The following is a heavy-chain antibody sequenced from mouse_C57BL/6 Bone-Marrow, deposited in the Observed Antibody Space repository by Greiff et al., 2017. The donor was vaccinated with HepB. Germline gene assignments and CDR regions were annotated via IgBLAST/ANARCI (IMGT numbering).Heavy chain of an antibody. D-gene: IGHD6-1*01. CDR3: ARASGRGYFDY. CDR2: IDPSDSYT. Sequence: QVQLQQPGAELVKPGASVKLSCKASGYTFTSYWMQWVKQRPGQGLEWIGEIDPSDSYTNYNQKFKGKATLTVDTSSSTAYMQISSLTAEDSAVYYCARASGRGYFDYWGQGTTLTVSS. J-gene: IGHJ2*01. V-gene: IGHV1-50*01. CDR1: GYTFTSYW.